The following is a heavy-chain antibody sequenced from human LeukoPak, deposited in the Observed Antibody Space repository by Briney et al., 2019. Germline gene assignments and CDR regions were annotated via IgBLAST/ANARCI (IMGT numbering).Heavy chain of an antibody. CDR2: ISGSGGST. V-gene: IGHV3-23*01. J-gene: IGHJ4*02. Sequence: PGGSLELSFAAPGFTFSSMPLSGVGRAPGKGRGWASAISGSGGSTYYADSVKGRFTISRDNSKNTLYLQMSSLRAEDTALYYCAKCLGDGTNYYFAHWGQGTLVTVSS. CDR1: GFTFSSMP. CDR3: AKCLGDGTNYYFAH. D-gene: IGHD4/OR15-4a*01.